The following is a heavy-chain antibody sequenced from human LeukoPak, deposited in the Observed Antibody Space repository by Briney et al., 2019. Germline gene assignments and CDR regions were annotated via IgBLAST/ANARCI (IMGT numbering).Heavy chain of an antibody. CDR3: ARDFGGGTNYYSGMDV. D-gene: IGHD2-15*01. CDR1: GFSFSSYS. CDR2: ISSGSGYM. Sequence: GGSLRLSCAASGFSFSSYSLNWVRQAPGKGLEWVSSISSGSGYMFYAGSVTGRFTISRDNAKNSLYLQMNSLRAEDTAVYYCARDFGGGTNYYSGMDVWGPGTTVSVSS. V-gene: IGHV3-21*01. J-gene: IGHJ6*02.